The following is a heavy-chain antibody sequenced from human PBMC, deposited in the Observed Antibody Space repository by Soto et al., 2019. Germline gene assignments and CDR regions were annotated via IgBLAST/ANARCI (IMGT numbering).Heavy chain of an antibody. V-gene: IGHV1-46*01. CDR2: INPAGGST. J-gene: IGHJ3*02. Sequence: ASVKVSCKASGYTFTSYYMHWVRQAPGQGXEWMGIINPAGGSTNYAQKFQGRVTMTRDTSTSTVYMQLSSLRSEDTAVYYCARDIAYCGGDCYSAPHAFDIWGQGTMVTVSS. CDR3: ARDIAYCGGDCYSAPHAFDI. CDR1: GYTFTSYY. D-gene: IGHD2-21*02.